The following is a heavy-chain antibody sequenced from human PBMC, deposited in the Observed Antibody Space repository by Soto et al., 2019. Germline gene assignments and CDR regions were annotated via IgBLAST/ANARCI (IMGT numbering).Heavy chain of an antibody. J-gene: IGHJ3*02. CDR2: INPSGGST. Sequence: GTSVEVTCKACGYTLTSYYLPWVRHAPGQGHEWMGIINPSGGSTSYAQKSQGRVTMPSDTSTSTVYMELSSLRSGGTAVYYCATYTTESDYYDSRGYVYAFDIWGQGTRVTVSS. D-gene: IGHD3-22*01. V-gene: IGHV1-46*01. CDR1: GYTLTSYY. CDR3: ATYTTESDYYDSRGYVYAFDI.